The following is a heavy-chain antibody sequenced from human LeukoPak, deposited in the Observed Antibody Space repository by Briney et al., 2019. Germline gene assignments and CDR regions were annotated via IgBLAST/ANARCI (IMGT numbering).Heavy chain of an antibody. Sequence: GSLRLSCAASGFTFSSYGMSWIRQPPGKGLEWIGYIYYSGSTNYNPSLKSRVTISVDTSKNQFSLKLSSVTAADTAVYYCARDRREGYSSSWYDYWGQGTLVTVSS. D-gene: IGHD6-13*01. CDR2: IYYSGST. CDR1: GFTFSSYG. CDR3: ARDRREGYSSSWYDY. J-gene: IGHJ4*02. V-gene: IGHV4-59*01.